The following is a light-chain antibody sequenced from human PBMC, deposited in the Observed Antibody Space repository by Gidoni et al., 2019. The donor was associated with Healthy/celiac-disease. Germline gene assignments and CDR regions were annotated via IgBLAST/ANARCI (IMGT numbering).Light chain of an antibody. Sequence: SYELTQPPPVSVSPGQTASITCSGDKLGYKYACWYQQKPGQSPVLVIYQDSKRPSGIPERFSGSTSGNTATLTISGTQAMDEADYYCQAWDSSTVVFGGGTKLTVL. CDR2: QDS. CDR1: KLGYKY. CDR3: QAWDSSTVV. J-gene: IGLJ2*01. V-gene: IGLV3-1*01.